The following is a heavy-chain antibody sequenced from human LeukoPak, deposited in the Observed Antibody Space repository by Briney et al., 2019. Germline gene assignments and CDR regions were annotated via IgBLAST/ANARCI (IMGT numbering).Heavy chain of an antibody. CDR2: IRYDGSNK. D-gene: IGHD6-19*01. V-gene: IGHV3-30*02. J-gene: IGHJ4*02. Sequence: GGSLRLSCAASGFTFSSYGMHWVRQAPGKGLEWVAFIRYDGSNKYYADSVKGRFTISRDNSKNTLYLQMNSLRAEDTAVYYCAGSIAVAAGYDYWGQGTLVTVSS. CDR3: AGSIAVAAGYDY. CDR1: GFTFSSYG.